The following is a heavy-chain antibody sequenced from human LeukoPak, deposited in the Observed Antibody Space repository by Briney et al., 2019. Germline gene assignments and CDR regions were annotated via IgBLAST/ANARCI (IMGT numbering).Heavy chain of an antibody. CDR3: AKGYSYGYESTYFDY. CDR2: ISGSGGST. D-gene: IGHD5-18*01. Sequence: GGSLRLSCAASGFTFSSYAMSWVRQAPGKGLEWVSAISGSGGSTYYADSVKGRFTISRDNSKNTLNLQMNSLRAEDTAVYYCAKGYSYGYESTYFDYWGQGTLVTVSS. V-gene: IGHV3-23*01. CDR1: GFTFSSYA. J-gene: IGHJ4*02.